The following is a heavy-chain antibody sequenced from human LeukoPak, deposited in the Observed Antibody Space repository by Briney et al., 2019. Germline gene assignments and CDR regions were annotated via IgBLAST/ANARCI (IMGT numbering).Heavy chain of an antibody. V-gene: IGHV3-33*01. Sequence: GGSLRLSCAASGFTFSSYGMHWVRQAPGKGLEGVAVIWYDGSNKYYADSVKGRFTISRDNSKNTLYLQMNSLRAEDTAVYYCARPYYDSSGPPQGDAFDIWGQGTMVTVSS. CDR1: GFTFSSYG. D-gene: IGHD3-22*01. CDR2: IWYDGSNK. J-gene: IGHJ3*02. CDR3: ARPYYDSSGPPQGDAFDI.